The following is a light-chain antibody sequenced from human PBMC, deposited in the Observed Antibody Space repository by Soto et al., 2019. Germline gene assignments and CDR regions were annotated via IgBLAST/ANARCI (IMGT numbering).Light chain of an antibody. CDR1: QSVYNF. Sequence: EIVLTQSPATLSLSPGERATLSCRASQSVYNFLAWYQQKPGQAPRLLIYDTSNRATGIPARFSGSGSGTDFTLTISSLEPEDFAVYYCQQRSKWPLTFGGGTKVEIK. CDR2: DTS. J-gene: IGKJ4*01. V-gene: IGKV3-11*01. CDR3: QQRSKWPLT.